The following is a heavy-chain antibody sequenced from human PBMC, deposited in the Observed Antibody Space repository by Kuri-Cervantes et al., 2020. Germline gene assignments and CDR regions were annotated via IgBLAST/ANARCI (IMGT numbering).Heavy chain of an antibody. J-gene: IGHJ4*02. V-gene: IGHV3-11*01. CDR3: AKGSGQAREIDY. D-gene: IGHD6-25*01. CDR1: GFTFSDYY. CDR2: ISSSGSTI. Sequence: GESLKISCAASGFTFSDYYMSWIRQAPGKGLEWVSYISSSGSTIYYADSVKGRFTISRDNAKNSLYLQMNSLRAEDTAVYYCAKGSGQAREIDYWGQGTLVTVSS.